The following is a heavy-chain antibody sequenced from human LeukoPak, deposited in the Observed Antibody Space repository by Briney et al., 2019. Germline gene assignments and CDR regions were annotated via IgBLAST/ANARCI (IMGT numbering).Heavy chain of an antibody. CDR2: TYYRSKWYN. Sequence: SQTLSLTCAISGDSVSSNSAAWNWIRQSPSRGLEWLGRTYYRSKWYNDYAVSAKSRITINPDTSKNQFSLQLNSVTPEDTAVYYCARDLGDSSSWYDAYYMDVWGKGTTVTVSS. D-gene: IGHD6-13*01. CDR1: GDSVSSNSAA. V-gene: IGHV6-1*01. CDR3: ARDLGDSSSWYDAYYMDV. J-gene: IGHJ6*03.